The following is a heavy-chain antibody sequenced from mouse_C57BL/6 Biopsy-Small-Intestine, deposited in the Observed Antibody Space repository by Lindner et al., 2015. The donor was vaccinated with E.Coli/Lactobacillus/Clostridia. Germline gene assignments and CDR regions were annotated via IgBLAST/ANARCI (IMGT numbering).Heavy chain of an antibody. Sequence: VQLQESGAELVKPGASVRMSCKASGCTFTNYWITWVKQRPGQGLEWIGDIYPGSGSTNYNAKFKNKATLTVDTSSSTAYMQLSSLTSEDSAVYYCADFDYDEDFAYWGQGTLVTVSA. CDR1: GCTFTNYW. CDR2: IYPGSGST. CDR3: ADFDYDEDFAY. J-gene: IGHJ3*01. D-gene: IGHD2-4*01. V-gene: IGHV1-55*01.